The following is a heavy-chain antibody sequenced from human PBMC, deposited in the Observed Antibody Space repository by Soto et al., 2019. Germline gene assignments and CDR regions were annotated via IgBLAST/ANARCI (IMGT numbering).Heavy chain of an antibody. D-gene: IGHD6-19*01. V-gene: IGHV2-5*02. Sequence: QITLKESGPTLVKPTQTLTLTCSFSGFSLTSTAVGVNWIRQPPGKALEWLALIYWDDDNHFSPSLKSRLSGTKDTSNNQVVLTMTNMDPVDTATYYWAHGSGWLSDYWGQGILVTVSS. J-gene: IGHJ4*02. CDR2: IYWDDDN. CDR3: AHGSGWLSDY. CDR1: GFSLTSTAVG.